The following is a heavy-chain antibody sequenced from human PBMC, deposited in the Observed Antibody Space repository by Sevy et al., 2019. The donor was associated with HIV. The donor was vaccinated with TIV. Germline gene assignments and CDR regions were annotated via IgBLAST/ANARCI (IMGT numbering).Heavy chain of an antibody. CDR1: GFTFSSYA. CDR2: ISGSGGST. Sequence: GGSLRLSCAASGFTFSSYAMSWVRQAPGKGLEWVSAISGSGGSTYYADSVKGRFTISRDNSKNTLYLQMNSLRAEDTAVYYCAKPSFSSSFGYYYYGMDVWGQGTTVTVSS. V-gene: IGHV3-23*01. CDR3: AKPSFSSSFGYYYYGMDV. D-gene: IGHD6-6*01. J-gene: IGHJ6*02.